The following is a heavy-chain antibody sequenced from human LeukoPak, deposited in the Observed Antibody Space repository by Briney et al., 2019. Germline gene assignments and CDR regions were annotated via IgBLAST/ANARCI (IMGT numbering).Heavy chain of an antibody. CDR1: GFTFSSYS. D-gene: IGHD1-1*01. V-gene: IGHV3-23*01. CDR3: AKCNLDNCREGFHI. CDR2: ISVSSTT. J-gene: IGHJ3*02. Sequence: GGSLRLSCAASGFTFSSYSMNWVRQAPGEGLDWVSSISVSSTTYYLDSVKGRFTISRDNSNNALFLQMNSLRAEDTALYYCAKCNLDNCREGFHIWGQGTMVTVSS.